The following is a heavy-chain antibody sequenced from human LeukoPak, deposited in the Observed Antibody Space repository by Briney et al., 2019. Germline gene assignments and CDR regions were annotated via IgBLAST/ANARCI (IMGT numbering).Heavy chain of an antibody. CDR2: MNPNSGNT. CDR3: ARGDTIFGVVTGHPYYYYMDV. Sequence: WASVKVSCKASGYTFTSYDINWVRQATGQGLEWMGWMNPNSGNTGYAQKFQGRVTMTRNTSISTAYMELSSLRSEDTAVYYCARGDTIFGVVTGHPYYYYMDVWGKGTTVTVSS. J-gene: IGHJ6*03. CDR1: GYTFTSYD. D-gene: IGHD3-3*01. V-gene: IGHV1-8*01.